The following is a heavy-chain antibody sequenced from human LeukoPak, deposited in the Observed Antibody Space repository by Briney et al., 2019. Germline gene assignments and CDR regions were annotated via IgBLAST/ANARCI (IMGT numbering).Heavy chain of an antibody. CDR2: ISGSGGST. V-gene: IGHV3-23*01. D-gene: IGHD3-22*01. Sequence: GGSLRFSCAASGFTFSSYGMNWVRQAPGKGLEWVSAISGSGGSTYFADSVKGRFTISRDNSKNTLYLQMNSLRAEDTAVYYCAKTGSGYYYFDYWGQGTLVTVSS. CDR3: AKTGSGYYYFDY. CDR1: GFTFSSYG. J-gene: IGHJ4*02.